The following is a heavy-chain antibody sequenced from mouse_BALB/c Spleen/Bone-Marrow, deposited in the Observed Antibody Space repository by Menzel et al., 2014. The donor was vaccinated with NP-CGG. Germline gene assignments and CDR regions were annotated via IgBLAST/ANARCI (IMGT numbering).Heavy chain of an antibody. J-gene: IGHJ2*01. D-gene: IGHD2-14*01. Sequence: VQLVESGGGLVQPGGSRKLSCAASGFTFSSFGMHWVRQAPEKGLEWVAYISSGSSTIYYADTVKGRFTISRDNPKNTLFLQMTSLRSEDTAMYYCARSLYYRYDFFDYWGQGTTLTVSS. CDR1: GFTFSSFG. CDR2: ISSGSSTI. V-gene: IGHV5-17*02. CDR3: ARSLYYRYDFFDY.